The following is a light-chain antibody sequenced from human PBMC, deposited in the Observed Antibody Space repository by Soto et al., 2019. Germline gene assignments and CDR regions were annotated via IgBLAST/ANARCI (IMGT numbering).Light chain of an antibody. CDR2: GAS. V-gene: IGKV3-15*01. J-gene: IGKJ4*01. CDR1: QSVRSN. Sequence: EIVMTQSPATLSVSPGERDTLSCRASQSVRSNLAWYQQKPGQAPRLLIYGASTRATGIPARFSGSGSGTEFTLTISSLQSEDFAVYYCQQYNNWPRGLTFGGGTKVEIK. CDR3: QQYNNWPRGLT.